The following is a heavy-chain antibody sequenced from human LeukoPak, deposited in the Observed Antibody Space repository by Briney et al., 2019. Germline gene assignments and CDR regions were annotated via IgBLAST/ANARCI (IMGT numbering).Heavy chain of an antibody. CDR3: ARRGKDYGDYAVWFDP. CDR2: IYYTGST. Sequence: SETLSLTCTVSGGSMSSYYWTWIRQPPGKGPEWIGYIYYTGSTNYNPSLKSRVTISVDTSKNQFSLKLSSVTAADTAVYYCARRGKDYGDYAVWFDPWGQGTLVTVSS. CDR1: GGSMSSYY. J-gene: IGHJ5*02. V-gene: IGHV4-59*12. D-gene: IGHD4-17*01.